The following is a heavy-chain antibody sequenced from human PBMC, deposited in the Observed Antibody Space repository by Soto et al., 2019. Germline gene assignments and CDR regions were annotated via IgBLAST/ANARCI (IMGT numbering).Heavy chain of an antibody. CDR3: ARDREAVAERRFWFDP. CDR1: GGTFSSYT. Sequence: QVQLVQSGAEVKKPGSSVKVSCKASGGTFSSYTISWVRQAPGQGLEWMGRIIPILGIANYAQKFQGRVTMTADKSTSTAYMELSSLRSEDTAVYYCARDREAVAERRFWFDPWGQGTLVTVSS. D-gene: IGHD6-19*01. V-gene: IGHV1-69*08. CDR2: IIPILGIA. J-gene: IGHJ5*02.